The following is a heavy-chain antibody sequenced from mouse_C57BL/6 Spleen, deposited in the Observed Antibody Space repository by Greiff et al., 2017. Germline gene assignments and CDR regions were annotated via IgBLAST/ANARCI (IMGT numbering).Heavy chain of an antibody. J-gene: IGHJ4*01. CDR2: INPNNGGT. CDR1: GYTFTDYN. Sequence: VQLKQSGPELVKPGASVKIPCKASGYTFTDYNMDWVKQSHGKSLEWIGDINPNNGGTIYNQKFKGKATLTVDKSSSTAYMELRSLTSEDTAVYYCARGSNYDYAMDYWGQGTSVTVSS. CDR3: ARGSNYDYAMDY. D-gene: IGHD2-5*01. V-gene: IGHV1-18*01.